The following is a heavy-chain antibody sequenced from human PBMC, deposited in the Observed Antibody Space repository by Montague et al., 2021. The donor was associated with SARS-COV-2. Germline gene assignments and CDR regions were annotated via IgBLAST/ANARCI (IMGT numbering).Heavy chain of an antibody. J-gene: IGHJ3*02. D-gene: IGHD3-22*01. V-gene: IGHV4-39*01. Sequence: ETLSLTCTVSGGAISSSSYYWGWIRQPPGKGLEWIGSIYYSGSTYYNPSLKSRVTISVDTSKNQFSLKLSSVTAADTAVYYCASPTYYYDSSGSDAFDIWGQGTMVTVSS. CDR1: GGAISSSSYY. CDR3: ASPTYYYDSSGSDAFDI. CDR2: IYYSGST.